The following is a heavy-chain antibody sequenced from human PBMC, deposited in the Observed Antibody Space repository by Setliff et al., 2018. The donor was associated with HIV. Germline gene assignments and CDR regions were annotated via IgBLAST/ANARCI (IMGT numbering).Heavy chain of an antibody. CDR2: INPNSGGT. Sequence: ASVKVSCKASGGTFSSYPISWVRQAPGQGLEWMGWINPNSGGTNYAQKFQGRVNISRDNSKNMIYLQLNNLRTEDTGVYYCAREYSFGSNLDSWGQGTLVTVSS. CDR3: AREYSFGSNLDS. D-gene: IGHD5-18*01. V-gene: IGHV1-2*02. CDR1: GGTFSSYP. J-gene: IGHJ4*02.